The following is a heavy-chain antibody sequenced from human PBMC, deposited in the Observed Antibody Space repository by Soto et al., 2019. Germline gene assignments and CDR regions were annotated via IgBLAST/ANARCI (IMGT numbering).Heavy chain of an antibody. J-gene: IGHJ4*02. CDR1: GFTFNTYG. V-gene: IGHV3-30*18. CDR2: ISSDGNDK. CDR3: AKDSGRGSADYYFDY. Sequence: PGGSLRLSCAASGFTFNTYGMHWVRQAPGKGLERVAVISSDGNDKYHAGSVKGRFTISRDNSKNTLFLQMNSLRADDTAIYYCAKDSGRGSADYYFDYWGQGTLVTVSS. D-gene: IGHD3-10*01.